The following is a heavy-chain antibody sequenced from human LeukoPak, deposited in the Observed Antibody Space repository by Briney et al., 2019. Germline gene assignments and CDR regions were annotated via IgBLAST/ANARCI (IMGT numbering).Heavy chain of an antibody. V-gene: IGHV4-30-2*01. D-gene: IGHD6-13*01. CDR3: ARVPLSSWYYFDY. CDR1: GGSISSGGYS. J-gene: IGHJ4*02. CDR2: IYHSGST. Sequence: SETLSLTCAVSGGSISSGGYSWSWIRQPPGKGLEWIGYIYHSGSTYYNPSLKSRVTISVDRSKNQFSLKLSSVTAADAAVYYCARVPLSSWYYFDYWGQGTLVTVSS.